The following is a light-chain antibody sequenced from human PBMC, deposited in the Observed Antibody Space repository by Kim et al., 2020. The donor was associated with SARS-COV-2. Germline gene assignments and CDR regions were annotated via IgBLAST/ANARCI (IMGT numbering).Light chain of an antibody. J-gene: IGKJ4*01. CDR2: EAA. CDR3: QQYDNLPFT. Sequence: DIQMTQSPSSLSASVGDRVTITCQATQDIRNYLNWYQQKPGKAPKLLINEAANLESGVSSRFSGSGSGTYFVFTINSLQPEDLATYYCQQYDNLPFTFGGGTKVEI. CDR1: QDIRNY. V-gene: IGKV1-33*01.